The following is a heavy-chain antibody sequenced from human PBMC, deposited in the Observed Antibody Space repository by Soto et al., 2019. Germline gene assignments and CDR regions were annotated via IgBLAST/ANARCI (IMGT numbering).Heavy chain of an antibody. Sequence: GGSLRLSCVGSGFGFDSFAMSWVRQAPGKGLEWVSGIGGSGGATVYADSVKGRFTISRDNSRNTLYLQMNFLRGGDTAVYYCAKALWFGESSHYFDYWGQGTLVTVSS. CDR1: GFGFDSFA. CDR3: AKALWFGESSHYFDY. D-gene: IGHD3-10*01. CDR2: IGGSGGAT. J-gene: IGHJ4*02. V-gene: IGHV3-23*01.